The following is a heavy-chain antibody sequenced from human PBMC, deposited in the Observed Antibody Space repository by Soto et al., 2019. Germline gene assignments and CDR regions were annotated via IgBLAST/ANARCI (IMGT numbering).Heavy chain of an antibody. CDR2: IYYSGST. J-gene: IGHJ6*03. D-gene: IGHD3-3*01. Sequence: SETLSLTCTVSGGSISSYYWSWIRQPPGKGLEWIGYIYYSGSTNYNPSLKSRVTISVDTSKNQFSLKLSSVTAADTAVYYCAMNYDFWSGYLSPNDYYYYYYMDVWGKGTTVTVSS. CDR3: AMNYDFWSGYLSPNDYYYYYYMDV. V-gene: IGHV4-59*01. CDR1: GGSISSYY.